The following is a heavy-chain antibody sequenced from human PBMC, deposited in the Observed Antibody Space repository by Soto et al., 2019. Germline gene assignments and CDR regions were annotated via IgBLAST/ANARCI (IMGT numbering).Heavy chain of an antibody. CDR3: ARGDFYGSGTYYRDY. J-gene: IGHJ4*02. Sequence: ASVKVSCKASGYSFTDYHIHWVRQAPGQGLEWLGRINPNNGGTDSAQKFQGRVTMTRDTSVSTAYMELGRLRSDDTAVYYCARGDFYGSGTYYRDYWGQGTLVTVSS. D-gene: IGHD3-10*01. CDR1: GYSFTDYH. CDR2: INPNNGGT. V-gene: IGHV1-2*06.